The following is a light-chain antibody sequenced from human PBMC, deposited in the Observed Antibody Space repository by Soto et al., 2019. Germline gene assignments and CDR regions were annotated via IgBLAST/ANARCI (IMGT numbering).Light chain of an antibody. Sequence: EIVLTQSPATLSLSPGERATLSCRASQSVSSSAAWYQQNPGQAPRPLIYDASNRATGIPARFSGSGSGTDFTLTISSLEPEDFAVYSCQQRSNWPPQITFGQGTRLEIK. CDR3: QQRSNWPPQIT. CDR1: QSVSSS. V-gene: IGKV3-11*01. J-gene: IGKJ5*01. CDR2: DAS.